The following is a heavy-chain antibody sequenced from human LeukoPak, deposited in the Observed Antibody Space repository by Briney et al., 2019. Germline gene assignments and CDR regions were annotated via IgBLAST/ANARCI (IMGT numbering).Heavy chain of an antibody. CDR3: ARDRLGGGYYGSGARGRGMDV. J-gene: IGHJ6*04. V-gene: IGHV4-59*01. Sequence: SETLYLTCTVPGGSISSYYWSWIRQPPGKGLEWIGYIYYSGSTNYNPSLKSRVTISVDTSKNQFSLKLSSVTAADTAVYYCARDRLGGGYYGSGARGRGMDVWGKGTTVTVSS. CDR1: GGSISSYY. CDR2: IYYSGST. D-gene: IGHD3-10*01.